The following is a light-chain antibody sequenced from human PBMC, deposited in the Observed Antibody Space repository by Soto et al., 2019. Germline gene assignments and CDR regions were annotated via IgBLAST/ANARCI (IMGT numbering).Light chain of an antibody. CDR3: QQYNSYWT. J-gene: IGKJ2*01. Sequence: DIQMTQSPSTLSASVGDRVTITCRASQSISSWLAWYQQKPGKAPKLLIYDASSLESGVPSRFSGSGYGTAFTLTISSLQPDDFATYYCQQYNSYWTFGQGTKLEI. CDR1: QSISSW. V-gene: IGKV1-5*01. CDR2: DAS.